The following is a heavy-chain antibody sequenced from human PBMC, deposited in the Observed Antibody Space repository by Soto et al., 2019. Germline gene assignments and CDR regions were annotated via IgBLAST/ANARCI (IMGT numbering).Heavy chain of an antibody. Sequence: SDTLSLTCAVYGGSFSVYSWDWIRQPPGKGLEWIGEINHSGSTNYNPSLKSRVTISLDTSKNQFSLTLTSLTAADTAVYFCARAPQIVAMGRPFDYWGQGILVTVSS. CDR1: GGSFSVYS. V-gene: IGHV4-34*01. CDR2: INHSGST. D-gene: IGHD5-12*01. CDR3: ARAPQIVAMGRPFDY. J-gene: IGHJ4*02.